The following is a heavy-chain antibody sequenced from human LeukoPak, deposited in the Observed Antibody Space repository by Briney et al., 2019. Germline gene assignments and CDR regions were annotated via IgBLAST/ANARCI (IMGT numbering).Heavy chain of an antibody. D-gene: IGHD3-10*01. J-gene: IGHJ4*02. CDR2: INPNSGGT. Sequence: ASVKVSCKASGYIFSGYYMHWVRQAPGQGLEWMGWINPNSGGTNYAQNFQGRVTMTRDTSISTAYMELSRLRSDDTAVYYCARDGYYGSGSYYNIGLYWGQGTLVTVSS. CDR3: ARDGYYGSGSYYNIGLY. CDR1: GYIFSGYY. V-gene: IGHV1-2*02.